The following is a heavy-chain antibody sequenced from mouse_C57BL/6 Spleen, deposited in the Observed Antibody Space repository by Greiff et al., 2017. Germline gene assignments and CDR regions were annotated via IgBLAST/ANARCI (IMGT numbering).Heavy chain of an antibody. J-gene: IGHJ4*01. CDR3: TTRDYGSSLYAMDY. V-gene: IGHV14-4*01. CDR1: GFNIKDDY. CDR2: IDPENGDT. Sequence: EVQRVESGAELVRPGASVKLSCTASGFNIKDDYMHWVKQRPEQGLEWIGWIDPENGDTEYASKFQGKATITADTSSNTAYLQLSSLTSEDTAVYYCTTRDYGSSLYAMDYWGQGTSVTVSS. D-gene: IGHD1-1*01.